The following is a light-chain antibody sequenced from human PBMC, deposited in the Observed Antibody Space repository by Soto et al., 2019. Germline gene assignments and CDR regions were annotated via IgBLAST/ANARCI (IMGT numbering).Light chain of an antibody. CDR1: QSISRY. J-gene: IGKJ3*01. CDR2: GAS. Sequence: EIVLTQSPATLSLSPGERATLSCRASQSISRYLAWYQQKPGQAPRLLIYGASSRATGIPDRFSGSGSGTDFTLTISRLEPEDFAVYYCQQYGSSLFTFGPGTKVDIK. CDR3: QQYGSSLFT. V-gene: IGKV3-20*01.